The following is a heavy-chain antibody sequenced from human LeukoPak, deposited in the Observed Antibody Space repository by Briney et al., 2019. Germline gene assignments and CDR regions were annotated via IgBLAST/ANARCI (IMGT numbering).Heavy chain of an antibody. J-gene: IGHJ4*02. CDR3: ARDRDCGDGGCYPHFDY. Sequence: GGSLRLSCAASGFTFSSNWMSWVRQAPGKGLEWVANIRQDGSDKYYMDSVKGRFAISRDNAKNSLSLQMNSLRVEDTAVYYCARDRDCGDGGCYPHFDYWGQGVRVTVSS. V-gene: IGHV3-7*01. CDR2: IRQDGSDK. CDR1: GFTFSSNW. D-gene: IGHD2-15*01.